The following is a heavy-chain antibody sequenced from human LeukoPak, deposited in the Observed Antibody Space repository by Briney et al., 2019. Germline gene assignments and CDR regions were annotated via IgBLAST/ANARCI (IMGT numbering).Heavy chain of an antibody. CDR1: GDSINSSTSY. J-gene: IGHJ4*02. V-gene: IGHV4-39*07. Sequence: PSETLSLTCSVSGDSINSSTSYWGWVRQPPGKGLEWIGTNFYSGSIYNNPSLKSRVTMSLDTSKNQFSLRLRSVTAADTAFYYCARVFRFSYFDYWGQGALITVS. D-gene: IGHD3-3*01. CDR2: NFYSGSI. CDR3: ARVFRFSYFDY.